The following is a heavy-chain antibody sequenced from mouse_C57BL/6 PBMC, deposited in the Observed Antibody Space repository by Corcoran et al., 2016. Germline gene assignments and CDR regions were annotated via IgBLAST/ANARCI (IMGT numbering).Heavy chain of an antibody. CDR3: AREGGSSRYFDV. D-gene: IGHD1-1*01. J-gene: IGHJ1*03. CDR1: GYTFTTYG. V-gene: IGHV9-3*01. Sequence: QIQLVQSGPELKKPGETVKISCKASGYTFTTYGMSWVKQAPGKGLKWMGWINTYSGVPTYADDFKGRFAFSLETSASTAYLQINNLKNEDTATYFCAREGGSSRYFDVWGTGTTVTVSS. CDR2: INTYSGVP.